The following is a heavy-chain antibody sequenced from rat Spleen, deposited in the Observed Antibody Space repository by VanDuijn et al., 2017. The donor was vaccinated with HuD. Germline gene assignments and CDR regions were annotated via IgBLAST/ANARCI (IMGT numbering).Heavy chain of an antibody. Sequence: EVQLVESGGGLVQPGRSLKLSCAASGFTFSNYDIAWVRQAPTKGLEWVASISPSGGSTYYRDYVKGLFTVSRDNAKTTLYLQMDSLRSEDTATYYCARHPDYSNYFDYWGQGVMVTVSS. CDR1: GFTFSNYD. J-gene: IGHJ2*01. D-gene: IGHD1-1*01. V-gene: IGHV5-25*01. CDR3: ARHPDYSNYFDY. CDR2: ISPSGGST.